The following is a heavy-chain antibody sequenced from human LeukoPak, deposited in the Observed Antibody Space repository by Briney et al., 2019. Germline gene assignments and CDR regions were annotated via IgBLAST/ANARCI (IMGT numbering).Heavy chain of an antibody. J-gene: IGHJ4*02. Sequence: PGGSLRLSCAASGFTFSSYAMHWVRQAPGKGLEWVAVISYDGSNKYYADSVKGRFTISRDNSKNTLYLQMNSLRAEDTAVYYCAKTYYYDSSGVGFLDYWGQGTLVTVSS. CDR2: ISYDGSNK. D-gene: IGHD3-22*01. CDR3: AKTYYYDSSGVGFLDY. V-gene: IGHV3-30-3*02. CDR1: GFTFSSYA.